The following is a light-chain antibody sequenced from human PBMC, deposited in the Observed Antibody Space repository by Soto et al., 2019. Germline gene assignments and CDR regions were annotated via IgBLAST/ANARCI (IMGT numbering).Light chain of an antibody. CDR2: ELS. J-gene: IGLJ1*01. CDR3: SSYTTSTHV. V-gene: IGLV2-14*01. Sequence: QSALTQPASVSGSPGQSIAISCTGTSSDVGGYNYVSWYQQYPGKAPKLIIYELSNRPSGVSNRFSGSKSGNTASLTISGLQAEDEADYYCSSYTTSTHVFGTGTKLTVL. CDR1: SSDVGGYNY.